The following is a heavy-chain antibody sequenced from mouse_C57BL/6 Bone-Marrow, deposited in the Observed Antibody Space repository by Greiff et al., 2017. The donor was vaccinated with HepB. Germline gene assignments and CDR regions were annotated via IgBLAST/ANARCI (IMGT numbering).Heavy chain of an antibody. CDR3: ARIYYSNYVWFAY. J-gene: IGHJ3*01. V-gene: IGHV2-6*01. CDR1: GFSLTSYG. Sequence: VKLMESGPGLVAPSQRLSITCTVSGFSLTSYGVDWVRQSPGKGLEWLGVIWGVGSTNYNSALKSRLSISKDNSKSQVFLKMNSLQTDDTAMYYCARIYYSNYVWFAYWGQGTLVTVSA. D-gene: IGHD2-5*01. CDR2: IWGVGST.